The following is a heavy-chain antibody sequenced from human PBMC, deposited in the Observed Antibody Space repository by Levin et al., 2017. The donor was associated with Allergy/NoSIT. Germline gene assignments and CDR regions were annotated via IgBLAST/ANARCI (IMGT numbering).Heavy chain of an antibody. V-gene: IGHV4-31*03. CDR1: GGSISSGGYY. CDR3: ARGGRDGYHDYIDF. Sequence: PSETLSLTCTVSGGSISSGGYYWHLIRQHPGTGLEWIGFVYYSGNTYYNPSLESRLTISVDTSKNQFSLKLSSVTAADTAVYFCARGGRDGYHDYIDFWGQGTLITVSS. D-gene: IGHD5-24*01. CDR2: VYYSGNT. J-gene: IGHJ4*02.